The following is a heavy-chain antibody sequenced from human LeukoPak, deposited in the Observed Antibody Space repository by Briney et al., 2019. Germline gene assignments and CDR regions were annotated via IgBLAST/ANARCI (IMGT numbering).Heavy chain of an antibody. V-gene: IGHV1-18*01. CDR3: AREALSFIIEVPTTVYNYFDP. Sequence: GASVKVSCKASGYTFTNYGISWVRQAPGRGLEWMGWISPYNGNTNYAQNLQGRVTMTTDTSTSTAFMELRSLRSDDTAVYYCAREALSFIIEVPTTVYNYFDPWGQGTLVTVSS. CDR1: GYTFTNYG. J-gene: IGHJ5*02. CDR2: ISPYNGNT. D-gene: IGHD3-10*01.